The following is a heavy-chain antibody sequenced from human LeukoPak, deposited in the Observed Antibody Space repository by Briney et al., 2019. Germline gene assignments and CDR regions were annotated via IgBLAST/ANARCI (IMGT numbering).Heavy chain of an antibody. D-gene: IGHD2-2*01. Sequence: SETLSLTCTVSGGPIISYYWSWIRRPAGKGLEWIGRIYTSGSTNYNPSLRSRVTMSVDTSKNQFSLKLSSVTAADTAVYYCVGYCSSTSCSGVDYWGQGTLVTVSS. CDR1: GGPIISYY. V-gene: IGHV4-4*07. CDR2: IYTSGST. J-gene: IGHJ4*02. CDR3: VGYCSSTSCSGVDY.